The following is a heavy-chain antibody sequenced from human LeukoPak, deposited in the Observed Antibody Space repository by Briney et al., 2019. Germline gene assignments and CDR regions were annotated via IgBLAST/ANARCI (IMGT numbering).Heavy chain of an antibody. CDR3: AKDGEYGVCDY. D-gene: IGHD4-17*01. Sequence: GGSLRLSCAASGFTFSSYAMSWVRQAPGKGLEWVSAISGSGGSTYCADSVKGRFTITRDNSKNTLYLQMNRLRAEDTAVYYCAKDGEYGVCDYWGQGTLVTVSS. CDR2: ISGSGGST. CDR1: GFTFSSYA. V-gene: IGHV3-23*01. J-gene: IGHJ4*02.